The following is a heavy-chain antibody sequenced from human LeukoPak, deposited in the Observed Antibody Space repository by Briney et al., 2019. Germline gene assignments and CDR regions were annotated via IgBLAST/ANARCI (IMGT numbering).Heavy chain of an antibody. CDR3: ARRSTRVRGIIIIGENWFDP. CDR2: IYPGDSDT. J-gene: IGHJ5*02. Sequence: GESLKISCKGSGYNFTSYWIGWVRQMPGKGLEWMGIIYPGDSDTEYSPSYQGRVTISADKSISTAYLQWSSLEASDTAMYYCARRSTRVRGIIIIGENWFDPWGQGTLVTVSS. CDR1: GYNFTSYW. V-gene: IGHV5-51*01. D-gene: IGHD3-10*01.